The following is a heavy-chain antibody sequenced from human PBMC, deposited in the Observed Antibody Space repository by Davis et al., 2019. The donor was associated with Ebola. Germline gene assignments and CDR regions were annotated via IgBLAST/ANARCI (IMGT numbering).Heavy chain of an antibody. CDR2: INSDGSST. CDR3: AKDYYDSTGRYFDL. J-gene: IGHJ2*01. Sequence: GESLKISCAASGFTFSSYWMHWVRQAPGKGLVWVSRINSDGSSTSYADSVKGRFTISRDNSKNTLYLQMNSLRAEDTAVYYCAKDYYDSTGRYFDLWGRGTLVTVSS. V-gene: IGHV3-74*01. D-gene: IGHD3-22*01. CDR1: GFTFSSYW.